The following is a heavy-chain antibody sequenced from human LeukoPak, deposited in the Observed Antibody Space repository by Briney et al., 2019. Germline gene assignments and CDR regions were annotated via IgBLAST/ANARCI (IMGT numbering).Heavy chain of an antibody. CDR1: GFTFSTYW. CDR3: ARSFRDPSS. D-gene: IGHD3-10*01. Sequence: GGSLRLSCAASGFTFSTYWMHWVRQTPGKGLLWVSLINPDGSSTNYADSVKGRFTISRDNAKNTLYLQMNSLRAEDTAVYYCARSFRDPSSWGQGTLVTVSS. CDR2: INPDGSST. J-gene: IGHJ5*02. V-gene: IGHV3-74*01.